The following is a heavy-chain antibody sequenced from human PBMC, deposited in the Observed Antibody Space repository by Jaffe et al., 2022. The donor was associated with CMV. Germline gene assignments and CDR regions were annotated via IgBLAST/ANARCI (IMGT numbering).Heavy chain of an antibody. J-gene: IGHJ3*02. V-gene: IGHV3-49*05. D-gene: IGHD3-22*01. CDR2: IRSKAYGGTT. CDR3: TRVNSSGYYYDFGAFDI. Sequence: EVQLVESGGGLVKPGRSLRLSCTASGFTFGDYAMSWFRQAPGKGLEWVGFIRSKAYGGTTEYAASVKGRFTISRDDSKSIAYLQMNSLKTEDTAVYYCTRVNSSGYYYDFGAFDIWGQGTMVTVSS. CDR1: GFTFGDYA.